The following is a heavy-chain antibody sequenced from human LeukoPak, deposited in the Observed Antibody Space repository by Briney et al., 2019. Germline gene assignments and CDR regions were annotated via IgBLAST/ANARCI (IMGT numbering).Heavy chain of an antibody. V-gene: IGHV1-2*06. CDR3: ARDFTTYRTNGVCSDRNWFDP. D-gene: IGHD2-8*01. J-gene: IGHJ5*02. CDR1: GYTFTGYY. Sequence: ASVKVSCKASGYTFTGYYMHWVRQAPGQGLEWMGRINPNSGGTNYAQKFQGRVTMTRDTSISTAYMELSRLRSDDTAVYYCARDFTTYRTNGVCSDRNWFDPWGQGTLVTVSS. CDR2: INPNSGGT.